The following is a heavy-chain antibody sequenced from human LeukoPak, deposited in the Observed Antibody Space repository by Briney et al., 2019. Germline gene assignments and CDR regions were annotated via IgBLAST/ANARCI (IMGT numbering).Heavy chain of an antibody. CDR3: ARIEADYDILTGGPYNWFDP. D-gene: IGHD3-9*01. CDR1: GGTFSSYA. J-gene: IGHJ5*02. CDR2: IIPIFGTA. V-gene: IGHV1-69*13. Sequence: ASVKVSCKASGGTFSSYAIGWVRQAPGQGLEWMGGIIPIFGTANYAQKFQGRVTITADESTSTAYMELSSLRSEDTAVYYCARIEADYDILTGGPYNWFDPWGQGALVTVSS.